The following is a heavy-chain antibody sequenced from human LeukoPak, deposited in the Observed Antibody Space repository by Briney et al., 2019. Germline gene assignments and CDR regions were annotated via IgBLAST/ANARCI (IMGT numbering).Heavy chain of an antibody. D-gene: IGHD3-10*01. CDR3: ARELWFGEGATFDY. CDR1: GGSISSGSYY. J-gene: IGHJ4*02. CDR2: IYTSGST. Sequence: SETLSLTCTVSGGSISSGSYYWSWIRQPAGKGLEWIGRIYTSGSTNYNPSLKSRVTISVDTSKNQFSLKLSSVTAADTAVYYCARELWFGEGATFDYWGQGTLVTVSS. V-gene: IGHV4-61*02.